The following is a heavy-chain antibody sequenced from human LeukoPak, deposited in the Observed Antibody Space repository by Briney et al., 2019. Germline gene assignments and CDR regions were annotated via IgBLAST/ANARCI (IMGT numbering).Heavy chain of an antibody. Sequence: GASVKVSCKASAGTFSSYAISWVRHPPGQGLEWMGGFIPIFGTANSAQPSQGRVTITADASTGTAYMELSSLRSEDTAVYYCARPRVKCSSTSCLFDYWGQGTLVTVSS. J-gene: IGHJ4*02. CDR3: ARPRVKCSSTSCLFDY. D-gene: IGHD2-2*01. V-gene: IGHV1-69*13. CDR2: FIPIFGTA. CDR1: AGTFSSYA.